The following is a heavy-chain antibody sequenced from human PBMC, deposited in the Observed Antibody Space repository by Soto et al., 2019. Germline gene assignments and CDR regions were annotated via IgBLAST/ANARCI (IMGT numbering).Heavy chain of an antibody. CDR1: GFTFSSYW. V-gene: IGHV3-7*01. CDR3: ARTDYYEIDLYYFDY. D-gene: IGHD3-9*01. CDR2: IKQDGSEK. J-gene: IGHJ4*02. Sequence: EVQLVESGGGLVQPGGSLRLSCAASGFTFSSYWMSWVRQAPGKGREWVANIKQDGSEKYYVDSVKDRFTISRDNAKNSLYLQMHRLSAEETAGDYCARTDYYEIDLYYFDYWGQGTLVTVSS.